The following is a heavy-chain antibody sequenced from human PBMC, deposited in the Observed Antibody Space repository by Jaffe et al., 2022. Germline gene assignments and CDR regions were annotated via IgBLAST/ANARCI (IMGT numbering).Heavy chain of an antibody. D-gene: IGHD1-7*01. CDR1: GFTFGDYA. J-gene: IGHJ3*02. V-gene: IGHV3-49*04. Sequence: EVQLVESGGGLVQPGRSLRLSCTASGFTFGDYAMSWVRQAPGKGLEWVGFIRSKAYGGTTEYAASVKGRFTISRDDSKSIAYLQMNSLKTEDTAVYYCTRIAVRNYWGGGDGDAFDIWGQGTMVTVSS. CDR3: TRIAVRNYWGGGDGDAFDI. CDR2: IRSKAYGGTT.